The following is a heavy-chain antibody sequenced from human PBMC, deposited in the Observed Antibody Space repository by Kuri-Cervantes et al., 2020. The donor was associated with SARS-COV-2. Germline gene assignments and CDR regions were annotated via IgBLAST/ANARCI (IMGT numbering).Heavy chain of an antibody. CDR3: AKGTRSSGYYCGLDF. V-gene: IGHV3-23*01. Sequence: GESLKISCAATGFTFSSYAMSWVRQAPGKGLEWVSTISGSGGSTYYADSVKGRFTISRDNSKNTLYLQRNSLRADDTAVYYCAKGTRSSGYYCGLDFWGQGTRGTVSS. J-gene: IGHJ4*02. CDR2: ISGSGGST. D-gene: IGHD3-22*01. CDR1: GFTFSSYA.